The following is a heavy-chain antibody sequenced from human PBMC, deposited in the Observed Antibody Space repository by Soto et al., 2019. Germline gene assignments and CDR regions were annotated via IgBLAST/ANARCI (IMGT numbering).Heavy chain of an antibody. CDR1: GGSISSGGYY. CDR3: ARNLRFGELSSNWFDP. D-gene: IGHD3-10*01. CDR2: IYYSGST. V-gene: IGHV4-31*03. Sequence: QVQLQESGPGLVKPSQTLSLTCTVSGGSISSGGYYWSWIRQHPGKGLEWIGYIYYSGSTYYNPSLKSRVTISVETSKNQFSLKLSSVTAADTAVYYCARNLRFGELSSNWFDPWGQGTLVTVSS. J-gene: IGHJ5*02.